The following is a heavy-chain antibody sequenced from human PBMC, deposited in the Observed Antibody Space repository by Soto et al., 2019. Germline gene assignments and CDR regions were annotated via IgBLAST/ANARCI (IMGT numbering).Heavy chain of an antibody. CDR2: ISGSDNST. Sequence: EVQLLESGGGLVQPGGCLRLSCAASGFSFNSNAMNWFRQTPGKGLEWVSVISGSDNSTYYADSVKGRFTTSRDNSKNTLYLQMNSLRAEDTAVYYCAKAGRCRAICYTDVDSWGQGTLVTVSP. CDR3: AKAGRCRAICYTDVDS. CDR1: GFSFNSNA. D-gene: IGHD3-10*01. V-gene: IGHV3-23*01. J-gene: IGHJ4*02.